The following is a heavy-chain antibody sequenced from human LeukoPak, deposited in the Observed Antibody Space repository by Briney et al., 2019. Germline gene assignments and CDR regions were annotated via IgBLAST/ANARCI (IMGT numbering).Heavy chain of an antibody. CDR2: ISNDGGNK. V-gene: IGHV3-30-3*01. Sequence: GGSLRLSCAASEFTFSNYLLHWVRQPPGKGLEWVAAISNDGGNKYHADSVKGRFTISRDNSKNMLYLQMDSLTVEDTAVYYCARESSLRDFGFDCWGQGALVTVSS. D-gene: IGHD3-10*01. CDR1: EFTFSNYL. CDR3: ARESSLRDFGFDC. J-gene: IGHJ4*02.